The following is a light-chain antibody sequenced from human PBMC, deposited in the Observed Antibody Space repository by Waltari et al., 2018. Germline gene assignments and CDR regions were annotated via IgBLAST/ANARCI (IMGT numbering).Light chain of an antibody. J-gene: IGKJ2*01. CDR3: QQYYSTPYT. CDR1: QSVFYSSNNNNY. V-gene: IGKV4-1*01. Sequence: DIVMTQSPDSLAVSLGERATINCKSSQSVFYSSNNNNYLAWYQQKPGQSPKLLIYWASTRESGVPDRFSGSGSGADFTLTISTLQAEDVAVYYCQQYYSTPYTFGQGTRLEIK. CDR2: WAS.